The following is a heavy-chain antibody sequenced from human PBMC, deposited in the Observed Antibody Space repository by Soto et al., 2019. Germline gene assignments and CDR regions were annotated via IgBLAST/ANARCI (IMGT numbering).Heavy chain of an antibody. V-gene: IGHV3-30*03. CDR2: ISYDGSSK. CDR1: GFTFSSYG. CDR3: ARDFKWLAYFDY. J-gene: IGHJ4*02. D-gene: IGHD6-19*01. Sequence: QVQLVESGGGVVQPGRSLRLSCAASGFTFSSYGMHWVRQAPGKGLEWVAVISYDGSSKYYADSVKGRFTISRDSSKNTLYLEMNSLRAEDTAVYYCARDFKWLAYFDYWGPGTLVTVSS.